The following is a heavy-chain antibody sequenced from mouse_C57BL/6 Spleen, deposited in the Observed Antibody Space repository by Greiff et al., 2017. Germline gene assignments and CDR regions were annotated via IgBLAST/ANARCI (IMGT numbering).Heavy chain of an antibody. D-gene: IGHD4-1*01. CDR2: IWSDGST. V-gene: IGHV2-6-1*01. CDR1: GFSLTSYG. J-gene: IGHJ4*01. Sequence: VKLMESGPGLVAPSQSLSITCTVSGFSLTSYGVHWVRQPPGKGLEWLVVIWSDGSTTYNSALKSRLNISKDNSKSQVFLKMNSLQTDDTAMYYCARHKAGTRAMDDWGQGTSVTVSS. CDR3: ARHKAGTRAMDD.